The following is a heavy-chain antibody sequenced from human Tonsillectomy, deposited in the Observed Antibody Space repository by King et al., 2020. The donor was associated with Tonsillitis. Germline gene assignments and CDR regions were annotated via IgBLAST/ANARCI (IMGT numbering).Heavy chain of an antibody. Sequence: VQLVESGGGVVQPGRSLRLSCAASGFTFSSYDMHWVRQAPGKGLEWVAVISYDGSSKYYADSVKGRFTISRDNSKNTLYLQMNSLRAEDTAVYYCARDPECPGWSTFDIWGQGTMVTVSS. D-gene: IGHD3-10*02. J-gene: IGHJ3*02. CDR1: GFTFSSYD. CDR2: ISYDGSSK. V-gene: IGHV3-30-3*01. CDR3: ARDPECPGWSTFDI.